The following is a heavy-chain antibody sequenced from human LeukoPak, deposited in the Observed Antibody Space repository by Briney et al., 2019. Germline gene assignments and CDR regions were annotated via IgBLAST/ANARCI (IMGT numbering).Heavy chain of an antibody. CDR2: ISPSGTSI. J-gene: IGHJ6*02. CDR1: GGSFSGYY. Sequence: LSLTCAVYGGSFSGYYLSWLRQTPGEGLEWVSYISPSGTSIYYADSVKGRFTISRDNAKNSLYLQMNSLRSEDTAVYYCARGHYGLDVWGQGTTITVSS. V-gene: IGHV3-11*01. CDR3: ARGHYGLDV.